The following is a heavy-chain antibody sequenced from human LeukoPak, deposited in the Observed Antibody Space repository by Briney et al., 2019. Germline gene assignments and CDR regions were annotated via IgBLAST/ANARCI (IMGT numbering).Heavy chain of an antibody. CDR1: GFTFDDYG. V-gene: IGHV3-9*01. CDR3: AKARAYYDSSGDYDEGFDY. Sequence: GGSLRLSCVASGFTFDDYGMHWVRQAPGKGLEWVSGTSWKSVIIGYADSVKGRLSISRDNDKNSMYLQMNSLRAEDTALYYCAKARAYYDSSGDYDEGFDYWGQGTLVTVSS. CDR2: TSWKSVII. J-gene: IGHJ4*02. D-gene: IGHD3-22*01.